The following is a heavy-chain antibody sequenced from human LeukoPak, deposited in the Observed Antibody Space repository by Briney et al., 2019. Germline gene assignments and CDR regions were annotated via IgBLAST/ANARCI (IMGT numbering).Heavy chain of an antibody. CDR3: ARGGTYCGGDCYSDDALDI. J-gene: IGHJ3*02. CDR1: GGSISSYF. Sequence: SETLSLTCTVAGGSISSYFWTWIRQPAGKGLEWIGRIYTSGSTNYNPSLKSRVTMSIDTSKNQFSLKLNSVTAADTAVYYCARGGTYCGGDCYSDDALDIWGQGTMVTVSS. V-gene: IGHV4-4*07. D-gene: IGHD2-21*02. CDR2: IYTSGST.